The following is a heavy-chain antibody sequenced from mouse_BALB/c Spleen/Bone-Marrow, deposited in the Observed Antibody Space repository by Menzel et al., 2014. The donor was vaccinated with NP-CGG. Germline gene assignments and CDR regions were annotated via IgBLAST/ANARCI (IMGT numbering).Heavy chain of an antibody. J-gene: IGHJ4*01. Sequence: EVNVEESGGDLVKPGGSLKLSCAASGFTFSSYGMSWVRQTPDKRLEWVATISSGGSYTYYPDSVKGRSTISRDNAKNTLYLQMSSLKSEDTAMYHCASGNYYAMDYWGQGTSVTVSS. CDR1: GFTFSSYG. CDR3: ASGNYYAMDY. D-gene: IGHD1-1*01. CDR2: ISSGGSYT. V-gene: IGHV5-6*02.